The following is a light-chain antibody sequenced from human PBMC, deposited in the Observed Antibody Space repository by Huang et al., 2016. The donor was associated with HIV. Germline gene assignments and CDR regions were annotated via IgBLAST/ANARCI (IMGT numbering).Light chain of an antibody. CDR2: LGF. CDR3: MQALQTPWT. Sequence: IVMTQSPVSLPVTPGEPASVSCRSSQSLLHSNGYNYLDWYLQKPGQSPQLLIYLGFNRASGVPDRFSGSGSGTDFTLKISRVQAEDVGVYYCMQALQTPWTFGQGTKVEIK. V-gene: IGKV2-28*01. CDR1: QSLLHSNGYNY. J-gene: IGKJ1*01.